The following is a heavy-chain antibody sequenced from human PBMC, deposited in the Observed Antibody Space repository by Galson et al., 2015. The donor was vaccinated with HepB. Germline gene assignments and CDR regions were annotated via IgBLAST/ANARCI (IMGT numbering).Heavy chain of an antibody. CDR1: GYTFTSYG. Sequence: SVKVSCKASGYTFTSYGISWVRQAPGQGLEWMGWISAYNGNTNYAQKLQGRVTMTTDTSTSTAYMELRSLRSDDTAVYYCARGPRIAAAGMVPDAFDIWGQGTMVTVSS. D-gene: IGHD6-13*01. CDR3: ARGPRIAAAGMVPDAFDI. V-gene: IGHV1-18*01. J-gene: IGHJ3*02. CDR2: ISAYNGNT.